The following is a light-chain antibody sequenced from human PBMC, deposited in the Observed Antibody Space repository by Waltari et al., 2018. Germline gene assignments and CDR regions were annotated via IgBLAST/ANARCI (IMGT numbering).Light chain of an antibody. J-gene: IGKJ2*01. V-gene: IGKV3-15*01. Sequence: EIVMTQSPATLSVSPGERATLSCRASRSVSRNLAWYKQKPGQAPRLLIYGASTRATGIPDRFSGSGSGTEFTLIISSLQSEDFAVYYCQQCHNWPPWTFGQGTKVEIK. CDR2: GAS. CDR1: RSVSRN. CDR3: QQCHNWPPWT.